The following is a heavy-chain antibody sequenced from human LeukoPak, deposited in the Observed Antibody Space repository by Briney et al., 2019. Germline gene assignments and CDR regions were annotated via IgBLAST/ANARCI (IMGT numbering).Heavy chain of an antibody. CDR2: IYHSGST. V-gene: IGHV4-4*02. CDR1: GGSISSSNW. J-gene: IGHJ6*03. CDR3: ARAPCYSSGWYSHYYYYMDV. Sequence: SETLSLTCAVSGGSISSSNWWSWVRQPPGKGLEWIGEIYHSGSTNYNPSLKSRVTISVDKSKNQFSLKLSSVTAADTAVYYCARAPCYSSGWYSHYYYYMDVWGKGTTVTISS. D-gene: IGHD6-19*01.